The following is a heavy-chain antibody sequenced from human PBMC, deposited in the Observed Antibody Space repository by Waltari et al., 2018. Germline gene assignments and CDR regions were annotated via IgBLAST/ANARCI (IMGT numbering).Heavy chain of an antibody. Sequence: QVQLQSAGPVLVWPSRTLSLHGTVPDGSIPSDGHYCNGIPQPPGKGLDLIRYSHHSGSTNYNPSLKSRVSISVDTSKIPLSLSLTSVTAADTAVYYCGRVGLRCHDRFFDPWGQGTLVTVSS. V-gene: IGHV4-30-4*08. J-gene: IGHJ5*02. CDR3: GRVGLRCHDRFFDP. D-gene: IGHD3-16*02. CDR1: DGSIPSDGHY. CDR2: SHHSGST.